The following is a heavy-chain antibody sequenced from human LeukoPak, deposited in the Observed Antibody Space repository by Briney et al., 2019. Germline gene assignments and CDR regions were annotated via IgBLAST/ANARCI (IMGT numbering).Heavy chain of an antibody. CDR1: GGSISSYY. Sequence: SETLSLTCTVSGGSISSYYWSWIRQPAGKGLEWIGRIYTSGSTNYNPSLKSRVTMSVDTSKNQFSLRLNSVTAADTAVYYCARYNTRWSFDYWGQETLVTVSS. CDR2: IYTSGST. V-gene: IGHV4-4*07. D-gene: IGHD1-14*01. CDR3: ARYNTRWSFDY. J-gene: IGHJ4*02.